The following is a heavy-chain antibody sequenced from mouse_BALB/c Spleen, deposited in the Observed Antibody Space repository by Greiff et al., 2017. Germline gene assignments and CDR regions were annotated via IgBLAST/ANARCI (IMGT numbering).Heavy chain of an antibody. D-gene: IGHD2-1*01. CDR1: GYTFTSYY. Sequence: QVQLQQPGADLVKPGASVKLSCKASGYTFTSYYMYWVKQRPGQGLEWIGGINPSNGGTNFNEKFKSKATLTVDKSSSTAYMQLSSLTSEDSAVYYCTRNGNYFDYWGQGTTLTVSS. CDR2: INPSNGGT. CDR3: TRNGNYFDY. V-gene: IGHV1S81*02. J-gene: IGHJ2*01.